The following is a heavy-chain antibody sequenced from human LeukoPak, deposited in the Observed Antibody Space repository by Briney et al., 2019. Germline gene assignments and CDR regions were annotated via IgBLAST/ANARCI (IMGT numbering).Heavy chain of an antibody. D-gene: IGHD3-16*02. CDR1: RFTFSSYG. V-gene: IGHV3-23*01. J-gene: IGHJ4*02. CDR2: ISGSGGST. CDR3: AKSGGDEYVWGSYRSNWLGF. Sequence: GGSLRLSCAASRFTFSSYGMSWVRQAPGKGLEWVSAISGSGGSTYYADSVKGRFTISRDNSKNTLYLQMNSLRAEDTAVYYCAKSGGDEYVWGSYRSNWLGFWGQGTLVTVSS.